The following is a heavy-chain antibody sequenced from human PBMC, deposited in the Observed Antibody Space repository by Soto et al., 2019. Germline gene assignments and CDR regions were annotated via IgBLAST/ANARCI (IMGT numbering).Heavy chain of an antibody. CDR2: ISYDGSNK. CDR3: ARARGVDIVATMSSY. D-gene: IGHD5-12*01. J-gene: IGHJ4*02. CDR1: GFTFSSYA. V-gene: IGHV3-30-3*01. Sequence: QVQLVESGGGVVQPGRSLRLSCAASGFTFSSYAMHWVRQAPGKGLEWVAVISYDGSNKYYADSVKGRFTISRDNSKNTLYLQMNSLRAEDTAVYYCARARGVDIVATMSSYWGQGTLVTVSS.